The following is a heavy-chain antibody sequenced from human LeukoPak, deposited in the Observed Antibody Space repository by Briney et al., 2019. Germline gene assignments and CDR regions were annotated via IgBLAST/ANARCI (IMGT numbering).Heavy chain of an antibody. CDR3: ARHPSVNWFDP. J-gene: IGHJ5*02. V-gene: IGHV4-59*08. CDR2: VYHSGST. Sequence: SETLSLTCTVSGDSSSSYYWSWIRQPPGKGLEWIGYVYHSGSTNYNPSLKSRVTMSVDTSKNQFSLKLSSVTAADTAVYYCARHPSVNWFDPWGQGTLVTVSS. D-gene: IGHD3-10*01. CDR1: GDSSSSYY.